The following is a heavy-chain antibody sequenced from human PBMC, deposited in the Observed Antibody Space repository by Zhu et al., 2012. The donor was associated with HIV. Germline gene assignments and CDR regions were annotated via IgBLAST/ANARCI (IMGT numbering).Heavy chain of an antibody. J-gene: IGHJ3*02. CDR3: ARGGRFGYCSGGSCYRDDAFDI. V-gene: IGHV4-4*09. CDR1: GGSISSYY. Sequence: QVQLQESGPGLVKPSETLSLTCTVSGGSISSYYWSWIRQPPGKGLEWIGYIYTSGSTYYNPSLKSRVTISVDTSKNQFSLKLNSVTAADTAVYYCARGGRFGYCSGGSCYRDDAFDIWGQGIMVTSLQ. CDR2: IYTSGST. D-gene: IGHD2-15*01.